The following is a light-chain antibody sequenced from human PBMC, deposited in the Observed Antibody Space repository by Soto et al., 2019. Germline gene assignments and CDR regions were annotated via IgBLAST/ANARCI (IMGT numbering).Light chain of an antibody. CDR2: EVR. CDR3: SSYATTARRL. V-gene: IGLV2-14*01. J-gene: IGLJ1*01. Sequence: QSALTQPASVSGSPGQSITISCTGTDDNIGRFDFVSWYQQHPDKAPKLLIYEVRKRPSGVSDRFSASKSGNTASPTISGLQAEDEGDYYCSSYATTARRLFGTGTKVTVL. CDR1: DDNIGRFDF.